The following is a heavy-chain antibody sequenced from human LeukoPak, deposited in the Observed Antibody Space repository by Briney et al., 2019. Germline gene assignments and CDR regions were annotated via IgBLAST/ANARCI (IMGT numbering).Heavy chain of an antibody. Sequence: SETLSLTCTVSGGSISNYYWSWIRQPPGKGLEWIGYIYYSGSTYYNPSLKSRVTISVDTSKNQFSLKLSSVTAADTAVYYCARLDAAIGFDPWGQGTLVTVSS. J-gene: IGHJ5*02. V-gene: IGHV4-59*12. CDR1: GGSISNYY. CDR3: ARLDAAIGFDP. D-gene: IGHD2-2*01. CDR2: IYYSGST.